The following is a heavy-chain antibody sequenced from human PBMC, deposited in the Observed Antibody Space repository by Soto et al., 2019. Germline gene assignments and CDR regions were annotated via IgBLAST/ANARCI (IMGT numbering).Heavy chain of an antibody. CDR1: GYTFARSS. CDR2: IYPANSET. Sequence: EVQLVQSGAEVKKPGESLKISCKASGYTFARSSIGWVRQMPGKGLEWMGIIYPANSETTYSPSFQGQVTISADMSISTAYLQWSSLKASDTAIYYCAPYYNYSKTWGQGTLVTVSS. V-gene: IGHV5-51*01. CDR3: APYYNYSKT. J-gene: IGHJ5*02. D-gene: IGHD1-26*01.